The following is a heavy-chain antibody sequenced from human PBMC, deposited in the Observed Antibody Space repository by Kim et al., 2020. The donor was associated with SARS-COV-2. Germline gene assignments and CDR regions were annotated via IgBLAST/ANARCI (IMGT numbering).Heavy chain of an antibody. CDR2: IYYSGST. CDR3: ARVALTSIVVVPAAPRPDYYYGMDV. Sequence: SETLSLTCTVSGGSISSGDYYWSWIRQPPGKGLEWIGYIYYSGSTYYNPSLKSRVTISVDTSKNQFSLKLSSVTAADTAVYYCARVALTSIVVVPAAPRPDYYYGMDVWGQGTTVTVSS. CDR1: GGSISSGDYY. V-gene: IGHV4-30-4*01. J-gene: IGHJ6*02. D-gene: IGHD2-2*01.